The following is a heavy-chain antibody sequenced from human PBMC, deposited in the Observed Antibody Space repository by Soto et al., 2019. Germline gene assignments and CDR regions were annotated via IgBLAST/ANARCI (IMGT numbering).Heavy chain of an antibody. V-gene: IGHV4-30-4*01. J-gene: IGHJ6*02. D-gene: IGHD3-10*01. CDR3: ARVPRSFHGELLHNMDV. Sequence: QVQLQESGPGLVKPSQTLSLTCTVSGGSISSGDYYWSWIRQPPGKGLEWIGYIYYSGSTYYNPSLKSRVTISVDTSKNQFSLKLSSVTAADTAVYYCARVPRSFHGELLHNMDVWGQGTTVTVSS. CDR1: GGSISSGDYY. CDR2: IYYSGST.